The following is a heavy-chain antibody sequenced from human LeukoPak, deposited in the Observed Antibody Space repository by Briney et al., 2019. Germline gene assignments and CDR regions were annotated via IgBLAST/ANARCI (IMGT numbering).Heavy chain of an antibody. D-gene: IGHD6-6*01. CDR3: ARDYLGYSSSSYFDY. CDR1: GYTFTSYY. J-gene: IGHJ4*02. CDR2: INPSGGST. Sequence: ASVKVSCKASGYTFTSYYMHWVRQAPGQGLEWMGIINPSGGSTSYAQKFQGRVTMTRDTSTGTVYMELSSLRSEDTAVYHCARDYLGYSSSSYFDYWGQGTLVTVSS. V-gene: IGHV1-46*01.